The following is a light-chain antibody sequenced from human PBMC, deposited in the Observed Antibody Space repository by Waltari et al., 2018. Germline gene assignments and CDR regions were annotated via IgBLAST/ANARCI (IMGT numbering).Light chain of an antibody. J-gene: IGKJ2*01. Sequence: DIQMTQAPSSLSASVGDSVTITCRASQSISSYLNWYQQKPGKAPKLPIYAASSLQSGVPSRFSGSGSGTDFTLTISSLQPEDFATYYCQQSYSTPYTFGQGTKLEIK. CDR2: AAS. CDR3: QQSYSTPYT. CDR1: QSISSY. V-gene: IGKV1-39*01.